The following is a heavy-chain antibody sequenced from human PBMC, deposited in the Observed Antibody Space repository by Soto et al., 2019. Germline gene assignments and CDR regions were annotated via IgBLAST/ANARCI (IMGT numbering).Heavy chain of an antibody. Sequence: SETLCLTCTVSGDAIYIGGYYWTWMRQDPWKGLEWIVYIYHTGKTYYNPSLESRVTMSVDTSKHQFSPKSASVTAADTAVYYCARDGRSTAKWIDLWGQGXRVT. V-gene: IGHV4-31*03. D-gene: IGHD2-2*01. J-gene: IGHJ5*02. CDR2: IYHTGKT. CDR1: GDAIYIGGYY. CDR3: ARDGRSTAKWIDL.